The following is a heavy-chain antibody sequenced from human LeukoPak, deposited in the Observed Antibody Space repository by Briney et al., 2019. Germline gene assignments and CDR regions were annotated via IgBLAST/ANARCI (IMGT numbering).Heavy chain of an antibody. CDR1: GFSFGNHA. D-gene: IGHD2-21*01. J-gene: IGHJ5*01. Sequence: GGSLRLSCVASGFSFGNHAMSWVRQAPGKGLQWVSQISGTGGATWYAGFARDRFTISRDNSKKTLYLQMSGLRVEDTAMYYCVKDPRDTYGTNWFVSWGQGTLLIVSS. CDR2: ISGTGGAT. V-gene: IGHV3-23*01. CDR3: VKDPRDTYGTNWFVS.